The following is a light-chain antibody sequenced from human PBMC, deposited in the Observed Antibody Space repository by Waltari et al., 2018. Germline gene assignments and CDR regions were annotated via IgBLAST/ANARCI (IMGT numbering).Light chain of an antibody. V-gene: IGLV2-11*01. CDR3: CSYAGSITFWV. Sequence: QSALTQPRSVSGSPGQSVTISCTGTSSDVGRYNYVSWSQHHPGKAPKLILFDVTQRPPGVPDRFSAAKSNNTASLTISGLQAQDEAYYYCCSYAGSITFWVFGGGTKLTVL. CDR1: SSDVGRYNY. J-gene: IGLJ3*02. CDR2: DVT.